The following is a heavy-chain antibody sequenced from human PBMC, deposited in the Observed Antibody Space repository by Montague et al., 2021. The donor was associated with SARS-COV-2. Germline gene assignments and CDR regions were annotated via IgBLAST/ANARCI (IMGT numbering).Heavy chain of an antibody. CDR3: ARCPKLGSGYWYFDL. CDR2: VHTSGST. V-gene: IGHV4-61*02. CDR1: GGSIITGSYF. D-gene: IGHD7-27*01. J-gene: IGHJ2*01. Sequence: TLSLTCTVSGGSIITGSYFWTWIRQPAGKGLEWIGRVHTSGSTXFNPSLKSRVTMSVDPSKNQFSLELASVTAADTAVYYCARCPKLGSGYWYFDLWGRGTLVAVSS.